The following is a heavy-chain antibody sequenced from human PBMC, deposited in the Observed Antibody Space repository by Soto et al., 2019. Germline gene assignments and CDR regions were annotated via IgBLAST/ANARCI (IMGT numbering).Heavy chain of an antibody. J-gene: IGHJ4*02. V-gene: IGHV3-30-3*01. Sequence: QVQLVESGGGVVQPGRSLRLSCAASAFTFNFYSMHWVRQAPGKGLEWVAVISFDESKEFYADSVKGRFTISRDNSNNTLYLQMSTLRAEDTAFYYCARGSDFYFGSGNLDYWGQGSLVTVSS. CDR3: ARGSDFYFGSGNLDY. CDR2: ISFDESKE. D-gene: IGHD3-10*01. CDR1: AFTFNFYS.